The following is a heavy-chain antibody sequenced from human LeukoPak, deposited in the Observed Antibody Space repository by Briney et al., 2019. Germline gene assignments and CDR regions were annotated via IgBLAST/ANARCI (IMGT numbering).Heavy chain of an antibody. D-gene: IGHD3-9*01. CDR3: ARGLRYDILPGPSWFDP. CDR2: INHSGST. V-gene: IGHV4-34*01. J-gene: IGHJ5*02. Sequence: SETPSLTCAVYGGSFSGYYWSWIRQPPGKGLEWIGEINHSGSTNYNPSLKSRVTISVDTSKNQFSLKLSSVTAADTAVYYCARGLRYDILPGPSWFDPWGQGTLVTVSS. CDR1: GGSFSGYY.